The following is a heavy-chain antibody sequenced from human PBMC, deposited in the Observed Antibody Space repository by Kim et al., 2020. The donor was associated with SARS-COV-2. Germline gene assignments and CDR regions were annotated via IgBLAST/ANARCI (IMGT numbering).Heavy chain of an antibody. CDR2: IYDDGST. D-gene: IGHD3-3*01. CDR1: GFTVSDSY. V-gene: IGHV3-53*01. CDR3: ARGARFSAIDDF. J-gene: IGHJ4*02. Sequence: GGSLRLSCAASGFTVSDSYLTWVRQAPGKGLEWVSVIYDDGSTYYADSLKGRFTISRDNRKNTVYLQMNFLSAEDTAVCYCARGARFSAIDDFWGQGTLV.